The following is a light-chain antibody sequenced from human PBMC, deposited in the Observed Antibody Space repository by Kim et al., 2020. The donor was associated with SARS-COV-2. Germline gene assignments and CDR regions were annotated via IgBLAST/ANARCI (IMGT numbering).Light chain of an antibody. CDR2: DAS. Sequence: LSPGERATLSCRASQSVSRSFAWYQQKPGQAPRLLIYDASKRATGIPARFSGSGSGTDFTLTISSLEPEDFAVYYCQQRSNWPLTFGGGTKLEI. V-gene: IGKV3-11*01. J-gene: IGKJ4*01. CDR1: QSVSRS. CDR3: QQRSNWPLT.